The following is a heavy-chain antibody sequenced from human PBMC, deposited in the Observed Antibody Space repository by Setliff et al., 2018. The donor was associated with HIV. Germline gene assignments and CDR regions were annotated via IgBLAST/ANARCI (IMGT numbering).Heavy chain of an antibody. CDR2: ISYGSTYI. Sequence: PGGSLRLSCVASGFTFSSYCMEWFRQAPGKGLEWVSSISYGSTYIYQSDSVRGRFTISRDDAKKSLYLQMNSLRAEDTAVYYCARDQRVLRYFDWSNNALDFWGQGTLVTVSS. CDR3: ARDQRVLRYFDWSNNALDF. CDR1: GFTFSSYC. D-gene: IGHD3-9*01. V-gene: IGHV3-21*01. J-gene: IGHJ4*02.